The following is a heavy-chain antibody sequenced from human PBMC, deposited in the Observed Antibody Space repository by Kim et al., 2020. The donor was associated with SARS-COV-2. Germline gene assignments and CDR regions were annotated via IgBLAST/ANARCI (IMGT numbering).Heavy chain of an antibody. CDR3: AGSSSWTQGPPDY. Sequence: ASVKVSCKASGYTFTGYYMHWVRQAPGQGLEWMGWINPNSGGTNYAQKFQGRVTMTRDTSISTAYMELSRLRSDDTAVYYCAGSSSWTQGPPDYWGQGTLVTVSS. D-gene: IGHD6-13*01. CDR1: GYTFTGYY. CDR2: INPNSGGT. J-gene: IGHJ4*02. V-gene: IGHV1-2*02.